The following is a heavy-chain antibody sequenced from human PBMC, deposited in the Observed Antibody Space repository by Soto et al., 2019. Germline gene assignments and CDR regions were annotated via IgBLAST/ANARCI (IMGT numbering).Heavy chain of an antibody. CDR2: IIPILGIA. J-gene: IGHJ4*02. CDR3: ARASGQQENDWFDY. Sequence: QVQLVQSGAEVKKPGSSVKVSCKASGGTFSSYTISWVRQAPGQGLEWMGRIIPILGIANYAQKFQGRVTNTADKSTSTAYMELSSLRSEDTAVYYCARASGQQENDWFDYWGQGTLVTVSS. V-gene: IGHV1-69*02. CDR1: GGTFSSYT. D-gene: IGHD1-26*01.